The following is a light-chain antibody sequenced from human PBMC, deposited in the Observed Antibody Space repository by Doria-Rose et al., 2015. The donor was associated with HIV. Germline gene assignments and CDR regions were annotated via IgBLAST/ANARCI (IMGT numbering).Light chain of an antibody. J-gene: IGKJ3*01. CDR2: WAS. Sequence: TQSPESLGMSLGERATLNCKSNQSLLYTSKNYLAWYQQKPGQPPKLLIYWASTRQSWVPARFGGSGSGTDFTLTISSLEAEDVAVYYCQQYYDTPSFGPGTTVDIK. V-gene: IGKV4-1*01. CDR3: QQYYDTPS. CDR1: QSLLYTSKNY.